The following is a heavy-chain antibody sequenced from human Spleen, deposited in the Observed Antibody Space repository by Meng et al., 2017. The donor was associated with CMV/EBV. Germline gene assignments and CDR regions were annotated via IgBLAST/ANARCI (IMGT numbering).Heavy chain of an antibody. CDR1: GYTFTSYG. Sequence: ASVKVSCKASGYTFTSYGFTWVRQAPGQGLEWMGWISAYNGDTNYAQKFQGRVTMTTDTSTSTAYMELRSLRSDDTAVFYCATSAVTTDAFDIWGQGTMVTVSS. D-gene: IGHD4-17*01. J-gene: IGHJ3*02. CDR2: ISAYNGDT. V-gene: IGHV1-18*01. CDR3: ATSAVTTDAFDI.